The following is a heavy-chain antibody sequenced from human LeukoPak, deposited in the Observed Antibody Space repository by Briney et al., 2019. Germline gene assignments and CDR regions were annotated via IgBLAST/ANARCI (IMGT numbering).Heavy chain of an antibody. V-gene: IGHV4-59*08. CDR2: IYYSGST. J-gene: IGHJ3*02. CDR1: GGSISSYY. Sequence: SETLPLTCTVSGGSISSYYWSWIRQPPGKGLEWIGYIYYSGSTNYNPSLKSRVTISVDTSKNQFSLKLSSVTAADTAVYYCARWNRSVRDAFDIWGQGTMVTVSS. D-gene: IGHD3-16*02. CDR3: ARWNRSVRDAFDI.